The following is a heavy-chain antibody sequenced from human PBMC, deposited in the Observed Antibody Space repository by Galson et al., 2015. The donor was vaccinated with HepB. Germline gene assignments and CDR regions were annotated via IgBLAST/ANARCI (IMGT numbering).Heavy chain of an antibody. CDR1: GFSLTTSGMC. J-gene: IGHJ5*02. D-gene: IGHD4-17*01. Sequence: PALVKPTQTLTLTCTFSGFSLTTSGMCVSWIRQPPGKALEWLALIDWDDDKYYSTSLETRLTISKDTSKNQVVLTMTNMDPVDTATYYCARAYYGQYVWFDPWGQGTLVTVSS. CDR2: IDWDDDK. CDR3: ARAYYGQYVWFDP. V-gene: IGHV2-70*01.